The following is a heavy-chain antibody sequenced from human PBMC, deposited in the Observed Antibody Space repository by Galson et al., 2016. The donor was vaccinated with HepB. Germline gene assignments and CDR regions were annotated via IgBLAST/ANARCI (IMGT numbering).Heavy chain of an antibody. D-gene: IGHD3-10*01. V-gene: IGHV5-10-1*01. CDR1: GYSFTTYW. CDR3: PRLAKYHGLGSYSYYNY. J-gene: IGHJ4*02. CDR2: IDPSDSYT. Sequence: QSGAEVKKPGESLRISCKGSGYSFTTYWISWVRQMPGKGLEWMGKIDPSDSYTTYNPSLQGPVTISADKSISTAYLQWSTLKASDTAMYYCPRLAKYHGLGSYSYYNYWGQGTLVTVSS.